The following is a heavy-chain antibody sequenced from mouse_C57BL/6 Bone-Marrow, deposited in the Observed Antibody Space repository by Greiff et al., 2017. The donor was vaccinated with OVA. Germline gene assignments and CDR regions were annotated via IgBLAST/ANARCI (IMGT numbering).Heavy chain of an antibody. Sequence: QVQLQQSGAELVRPGTSVKMSCKASGYTFTNYWIGWAKQRPGHGLEWIGDIYPGGGYTNYNEKFKGKATLTADKSSSTAYMQFSSLTSEDSAIYYCARLGYDGGDYWGQGTTLTVSS. CDR1: GYTFTNYW. CDR2: IYPGGGYT. J-gene: IGHJ2*01. CDR3: ARLGYDGGDY. D-gene: IGHD2-14*01. V-gene: IGHV1-63*01.